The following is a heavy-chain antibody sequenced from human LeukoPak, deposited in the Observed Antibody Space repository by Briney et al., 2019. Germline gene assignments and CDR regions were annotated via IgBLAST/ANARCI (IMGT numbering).Heavy chain of an antibody. CDR2: ISHSGST. CDR1: GGSFSGYY. CDR3: ARELWFGELPI. D-gene: IGHD3-10*01. Sequence: SETLSLTCAVYGGSFSGYYWSWIRQPPEKGLEWIGEISHSGSTNYNPSLKSRVTISVDTSKNQFSLKLNSVTAADTAVYYCARELWFGELPIWGQGTMVTVSS. V-gene: IGHV4-34*01. J-gene: IGHJ3*02.